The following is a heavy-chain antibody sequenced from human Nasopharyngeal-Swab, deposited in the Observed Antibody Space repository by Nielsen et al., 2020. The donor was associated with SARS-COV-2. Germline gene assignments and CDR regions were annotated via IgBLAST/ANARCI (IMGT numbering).Heavy chain of an antibody. J-gene: IGHJ6*02. CDR3: VKAGRYYDILTGYPLTDYYYYGMDV. Sequence: GESLKISCSASGFTFSSYAMHWVRQAPGKGLEYVSAISSNGGSTYYADSVKGRFTISRDNSKNTLYLQMSSLRAEDTAVYYCVKAGRYYDILTGYPLTDYYYYGMDVWGQGTTVTVSS. CDR1: GFTFSSYA. D-gene: IGHD3-9*01. CDR2: ISSNGGST. V-gene: IGHV3-64D*06.